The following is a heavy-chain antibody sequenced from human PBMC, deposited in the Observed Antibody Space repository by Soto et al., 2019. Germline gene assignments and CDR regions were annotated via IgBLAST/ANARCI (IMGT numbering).Heavy chain of an antibody. CDR3: ARAPHPLHQQLVRD. V-gene: IGHV4-4*02. Sequence: QVQLQESGPGLVKPSGTLSLTCAVSGGSISSSNWWSWVRQPPGKGLEWIGEIYHSGSTNYNPSRKTPVTIXVXKXXNQSSLKLSSVTAADTAVYYCARAPHPLHQQLVRDWGQGTLVTVSS. CDR1: GGSISSSNW. J-gene: IGHJ4*02. CDR2: IYHSGST. D-gene: IGHD6-13*01.